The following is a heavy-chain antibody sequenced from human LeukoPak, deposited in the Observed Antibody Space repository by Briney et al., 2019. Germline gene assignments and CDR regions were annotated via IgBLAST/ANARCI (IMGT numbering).Heavy chain of an antibody. Sequence: SETLFLTCTVSGGSISSYYWSWIRQPPGKGLEWIGYIYYSGSASYNPSLKSRVTISVDTSKNQFSLKLSSVTAADTAVYYCARAGPYYFDFWGQGTLVTVSS. CDR2: IYYSGSA. CDR1: GGSISSYY. V-gene: IGHV4-59*01. J-gene: IGHJ4*02. CDR3: ARAGPYYFDF.